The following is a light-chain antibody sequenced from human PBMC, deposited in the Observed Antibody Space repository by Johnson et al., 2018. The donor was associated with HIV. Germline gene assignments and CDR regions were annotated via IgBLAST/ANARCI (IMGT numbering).Light chain of an antibody. CDR1: SSKIGNKY. V-gene: IGLV1-51*01. J-gene: IGLJ1*01. Sequence: QSVLTQPHSVSAAPGQKVTISCSGSSSKIGNKYVSWYQQLPGTAPKLLIYDNNKRPSGIPDRFSGSKSGTSATLGITGLQTGDEADYYCGTWDSSLTTSYVFGTGTKVIVV. CDR2: DNN. CDR3: GTWDSSLTTSYV.